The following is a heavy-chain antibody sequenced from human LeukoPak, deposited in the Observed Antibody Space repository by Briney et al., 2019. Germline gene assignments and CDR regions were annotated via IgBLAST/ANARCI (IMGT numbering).Heavy chain of an antibody. V-gene: IGHV3-30*18. CDR1: GFTFSNYA. D-gene: IGHD2-2*03. CDR2: ISHDGNNK. Sequence: PGGSLRLSCAASGFTFSNYAMHWVRQAPGKGLEWVALISHDGNNKYYADSVKGRFTISRDNSKNTLYLQMNSLRDEDTAVYYCAKDSGWILFDDWGQGTLVTVSS. J-gene: IGHJ4*02. CDR3: AKDSGWILFDD.